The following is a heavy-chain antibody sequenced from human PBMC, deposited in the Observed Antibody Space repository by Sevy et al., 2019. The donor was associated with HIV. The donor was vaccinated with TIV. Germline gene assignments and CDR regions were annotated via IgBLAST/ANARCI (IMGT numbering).Heavy chain of an antibody. J-gene: IGHJ6*02. V-gene: IGHV1-2*02. CDR2: INPKSGGT. CDR1: GYTFTDYY. Sequence: ASVKVSCKASGYTFTDYYIHWVLQAPGQGLEWMGWINPKSGGTNYAQKFHGRVTMNRNTSISKAYMELSRLRSDDTAVYYCARVVEPAGIDPYYYGVDVWGPWATVTVSS. CDR3: ARVVEPAGIDPYYYGVDV. D-gene: IGHD2-2*02.